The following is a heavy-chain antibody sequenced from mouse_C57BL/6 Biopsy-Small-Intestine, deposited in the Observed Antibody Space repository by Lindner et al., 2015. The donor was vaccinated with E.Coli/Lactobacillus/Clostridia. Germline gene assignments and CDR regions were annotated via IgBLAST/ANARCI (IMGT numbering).Heavy chain of an antibody. CDR2: IRSKSNNYAT. J-gene: IGHJ4*01. CDR3: VRQELGYCAMDY. CDR1: GFSFNTYA. D-gene: IGHD4-1*01. V-gene: IGHV10-1*01. Sequence: VQLQESGGGLVQPKGSLKLSCAASGFSFNTYAMNWVRQAPGKGLEWVARIRSKSNNYATYYADSVKDRFTISRDDSESMLYLQMNNLKTEDTAMYYCVRQELGYCAMDYWGQGTSVTVSS.